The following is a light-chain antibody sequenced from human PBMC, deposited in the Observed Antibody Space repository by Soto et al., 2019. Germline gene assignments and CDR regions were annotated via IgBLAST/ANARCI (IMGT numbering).Light chain of an antibody. CDR1: SSHIGNYY. Sequence: QSVVPQPPSVFTSPWPKDHQYCSGGSSHIGNYYVSWHQQLPGTAPKLLIYENDKRPSGIPDRFSGSKSGTSATLGITGLQAGDEADYYCGTWDSSLSIFVFGTGTKVTVL. V-gene: IGLV1-51*02. CDR2: END. J-gene: IGLJ1*01. CDR3: GTWDSSLSIFV.